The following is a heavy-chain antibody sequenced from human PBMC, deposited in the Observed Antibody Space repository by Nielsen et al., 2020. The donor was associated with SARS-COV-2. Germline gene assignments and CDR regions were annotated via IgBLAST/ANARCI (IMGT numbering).Heavy chain of an antibody. J-gene: IGHJ4*02. D-gene: IGHD7-27*01. Sequence: SLKISCAASGFTFDDYAMHWVRQAPGKGLEWVSGISWNSGSIGYADSVKGRFTISRDNAKNTLYLQMNSLRAGDTAVYYCARGLGYFDSWGQGTLVTVSS. CDR2: ISWNSGSI. CDR3: ARGLGYFDS. V-gene: IGHV3-9*01. CDR1: GFTFDDYA.